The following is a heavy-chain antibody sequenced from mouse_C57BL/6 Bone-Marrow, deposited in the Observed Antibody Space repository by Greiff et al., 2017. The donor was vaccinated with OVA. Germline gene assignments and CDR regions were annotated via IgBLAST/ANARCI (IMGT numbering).Heavy chain of an antibody. Sequence: EVKLVESGGGLVQPGGSLKLSCAASGFTFSDYGMAWVRQAPRKGPAWVAFISNLAYSIYYADTVTGRFTISRENAKNTLYLEMSSLRSEDTAMYYCARHYYYGSSGRSYAMDYWGQGTSVTVSS. CDR3: ARHYYYGSSGRSYAMDY. V-gene: IGHV5-15*04. J-gene: IGHJ4*01. CDR1: GFTFSDYG. D-gene: IGHD1-1*01. CDR2: ISNLAYSI.